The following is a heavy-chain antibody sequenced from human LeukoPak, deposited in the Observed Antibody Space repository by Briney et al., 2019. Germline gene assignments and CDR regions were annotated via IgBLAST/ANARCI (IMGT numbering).Heavy chain of an antibody. CDR1: GGSISSYY. CDR2: IHYSGST. J-gene: IGHJ4*02. Sequence: SETLSLTCTVSGGSISSYYWSWIRQPPGKGLEWIGCIHYSGSTNYNPSLKSRLTISVDTSKNQFSLKLSSVTAADTAVYYCARVRDRSSYFYDLDYWGQGTQVTVSS. CDR3: ARVRDRSSYFYDLDY. V-gene: IGHV4-59*01. D-gene: IGHD3-22*01.